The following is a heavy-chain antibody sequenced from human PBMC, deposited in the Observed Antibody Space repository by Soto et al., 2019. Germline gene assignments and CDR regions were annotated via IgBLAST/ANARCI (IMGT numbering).Heavy chain of an antibody. Sequence: PGGSLRLSCAASGFTFSSYSMNWVRQAPGKGLEWVSSISSSSSYIYYADSVKGRFTISRDNAKNSLYLQMNSLRAEDTAVYYCAREFGGGSCYSYHCGMDVWGQGTTVTVS. D-gene: IGHD2-15*01. CDR3: AREFGGGSCYSYHCGMDV. J-gene: IGHJ6*02. V-gene: IGHV3-21*01. CDR1: GFTFSSYS. CDR2: ISSSSSYI.